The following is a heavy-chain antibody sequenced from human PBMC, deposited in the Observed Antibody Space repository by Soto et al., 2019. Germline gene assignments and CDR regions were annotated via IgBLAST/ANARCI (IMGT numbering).Heavy chain of an antibody. D-gene: IGHD3-10*01. J-gene: IGHJ5*02. V-gene: IGHV4-31*03. Sequence: QVQLQESGPGLVRPSQTLSLSCTVSGGSISNSANHWSWIRQHPGEGLEWIGYIYYSGGTYYSPSLKGRVTMSIDASKNQFSLKLSSVTAADTAVYYCAKGVRGVPNWFDPWGQGTLLTVSS. CDR3: AKGVRGVPNWFDP. CDR1: GGSISNSANH. CDR2: IYYSGGT.